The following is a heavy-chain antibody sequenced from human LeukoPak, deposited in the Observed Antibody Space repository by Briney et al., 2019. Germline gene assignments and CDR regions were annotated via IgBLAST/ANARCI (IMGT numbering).Heavy chain of an antibody. CDR2: IYSGGST. D-gene: IGHD1-26*01. V-gene: IGHV3-53*01. J-gene: IGHJ3*02. Sequence: HPGGSLRLSCAASGFTVSSNYMSWVRQAPGKGLEWVSIIYSGGSTFYADSVKGRFTISRDNSKNTLYLQMNSLRAEDTAVYYCARASGWELHDAFDIWGQGTMVTVSS. CDR3: ARASGWELHDAFDI. CDR1: GFTVSSNY.